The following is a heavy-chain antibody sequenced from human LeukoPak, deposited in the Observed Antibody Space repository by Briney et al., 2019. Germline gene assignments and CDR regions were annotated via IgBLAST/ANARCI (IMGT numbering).Heavy chain of an antibody. D-gene: IGHD3-10*01. CDR1: GYTFTSYG. V-gene: IGHV1-18*01. Sequence: ASVKVSCRASGYTFTSYGISWVRQAPGQGLEWMGWISANNGNTNYAQKLQGRVTMTTDTSTSTAYMELRSLRSDDTAVYYCARDYYYGSGSYYNDLYYYYYYGMDVWGQGTTVTVSS. J-gene: IGHJ6*02. CDR2: ISANNGNT. CDR3: ARDYYYGSGSYYNDLYYYYYYGMDV.